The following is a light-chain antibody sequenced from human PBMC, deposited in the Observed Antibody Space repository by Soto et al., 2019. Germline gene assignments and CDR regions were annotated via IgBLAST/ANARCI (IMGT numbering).Light chain of an antibody. V-gene: IGLV2-14*01. Sequence: QSVLTQPASVSGSPGQSVTISCTGTSSDVGGYDYVSWYQQHPGTAPKHMLYEVNNRPSGVSNRFSGSKSGNTASLIISGLQTEDEADYYCSAYTTTSTLIFGTGTKVTVL. CDR3: SAYTTTSTLI. J-gene: IGLJ1*01. CDR2: EVN. CDR1: SSDVGGYDY.